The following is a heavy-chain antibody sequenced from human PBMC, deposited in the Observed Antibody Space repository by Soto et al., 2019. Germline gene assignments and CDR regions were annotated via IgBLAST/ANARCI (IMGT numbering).Heavy chain of an antibody. V-gene: IGHV4-30-2*01. CDR3: AAGGGLPRYY. D-gene: IGHD5-12*01. CDR2: IYHSGST. CDR1: GGSISSGGYS. Sequence: QLQLQESGSGLVKPSQTLSLTCAVSGGSISSGGYSWSWIRQPPGKGLEWIGYIYHSGSTYYNPSLQSRVTISVDRSKNKFALKLSSVPAADTAVYYCAAGGGLPRYYWGQGTLVTVSS. J-gene: IGHJ4*02.